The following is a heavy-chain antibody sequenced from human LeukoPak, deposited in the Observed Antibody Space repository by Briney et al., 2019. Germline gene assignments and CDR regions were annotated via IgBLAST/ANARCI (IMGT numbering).Heavy chain of an antibody. CDR3: TTEFWGSYNY. D-gene: IGHD7-27*01. CDR2: IKRKSGGGTT. V-gene: IGHV3-15*01. J-gene: IGHJ4*02. CDR1: GFTFTNAW. Sequence: GGSLRLSCAASGFTFTNAWMSWVRQAPGKGLEWVGRIKRKSGGGTTDYAAPVKARFTISRDDSKNTLYLQMNSLKTEDTAVYYCTTEFWGSYNYWGQGTLVTVSS.